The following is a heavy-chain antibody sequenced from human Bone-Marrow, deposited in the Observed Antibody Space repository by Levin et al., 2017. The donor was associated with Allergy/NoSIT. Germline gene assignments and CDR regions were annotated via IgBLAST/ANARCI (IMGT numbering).Heavy chain of an antibody. CDR3: ARSYDQEGMDV. V-gene: IGHV1-18*01. D-gene: IGHD3-16*01. J-gene: IGHJ6*02. CDR1: GYTFITYG. CDR2: ISVYNGDT. Sequence: GESLKISCKASGYTFITYGINWVRQAPGQGLEWVGWISVYNGDTKYAQKFQGRVTMTTDTSTSTANMELRSLRSDDTALYYCARSYDQEGMDVWGQGTTVTVSS.